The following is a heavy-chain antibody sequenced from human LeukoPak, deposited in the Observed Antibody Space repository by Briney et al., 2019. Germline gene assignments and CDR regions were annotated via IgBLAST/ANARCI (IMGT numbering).Heavy chain of an antibody. CDR2: IYYSGST. Sequence: PGGSLRLSCAASGFTVSNNYMSWIRQPPGKGLEWIGYIYYSGSTNYNPSLKSRVTISVDTSKNQFSLKLSSVTAADTAVYYCASGSSTFLDYYGMDVWGQGTTVTVSS. V-gene: IGHV4-59*02. D-gene: IGHD2-2*01. CDR3: ASGSSTFLDYYGMDV. J-gene: IGHJ6*02. CDR1: GFTVSNNY.